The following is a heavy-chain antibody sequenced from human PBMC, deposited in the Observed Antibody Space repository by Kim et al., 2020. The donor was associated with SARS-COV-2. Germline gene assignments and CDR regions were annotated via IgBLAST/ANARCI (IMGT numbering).Heavy chain of an antibody. J-gene: IGHJ2*01. V-gene: IGHV3-23*01. CDR1: GFTFSNYA. Sequence: GGSLRLSCAASGFTFSNYAMTWVRQAPGKGLEWVSVIINNGGTTYYADSVKGRFTISRDDSRNTVFLEMNSLRAEDTAAYYCAKGKGLLIYNWHFDLWGRGTLVAVSS. CDR3: AKGKGLLIYNWHFDL. CDR2: IINNGGTT. D-gene: IGHD2-8*01.